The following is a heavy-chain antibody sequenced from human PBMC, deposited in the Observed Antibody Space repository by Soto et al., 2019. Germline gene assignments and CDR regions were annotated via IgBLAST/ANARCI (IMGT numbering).Heavy chain of an antibody. D-gene: IGHD2-15*01. CDR3: ASGRPRAYCSGGTCQHPPGIDV. CDR2: ISAYDGNK. CDR1: GYSFPSYA. J-gene: IGHJ6*02. Sequence: QVQLVQSGPEVKKPGASVKVSCKASGYSFPSYAINWVRQAPGQGLESMGWISAYDGNKKYSQKFQGRVIMTTDRATSTAYMELKGLTSDDTAVCYCASGRPRAYCSGGTCQHPPGIDVWGQGTTVTVSS. V-gene: IGHV1-18*01.